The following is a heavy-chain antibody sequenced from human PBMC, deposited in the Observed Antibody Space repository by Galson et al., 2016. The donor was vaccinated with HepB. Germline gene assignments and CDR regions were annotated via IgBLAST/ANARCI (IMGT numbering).Heavy chain of an antibody. CDR3: AKDWGAVAVIGNWFDP. V-gene: IGHV3-30*04. D-gene: IGHD6-19*01. Sequence: SLRLSCAASGFSFSRYAMNWVRQAPGKGLEWVAVISYDGSKIDYADSVKGRLTISRDNSQNTLYLEMNSLRIEDTAMYYCAKDWGAVAVIGNWFDPWGQGTLVTVSS. CDR1: GFSFSRYA. J-gene: IGHJ5*02. CDR2: ISYDGSKI.